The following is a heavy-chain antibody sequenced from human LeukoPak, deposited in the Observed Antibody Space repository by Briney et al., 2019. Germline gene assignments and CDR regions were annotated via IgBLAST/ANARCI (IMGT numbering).Heavy chain of an antibody. Sequence: ASVRVSPEASGYTFTVYYMHWVRQAPGQGLGWMGWINPKSGGKNYAQKFQGRVTMTRDTSISTAYMELSRLRSDDTAVYYCARDTGAGELGYWGRGALVTVSS. CDR1: GYTFTVYY. CDR3: ARDTGAGELGY. V-gene: IGHV1-2*02. D-gene: IGHD1-14*01. CDR2: INPKSGGK. J-gene: IGHJ4*02.